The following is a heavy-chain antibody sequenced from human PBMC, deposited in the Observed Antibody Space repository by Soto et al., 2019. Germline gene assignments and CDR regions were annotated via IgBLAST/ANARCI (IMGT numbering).Heavy chain of an antibody. J-gene: IGHJ5*02. CDR1: DYFISIGYY. V-gene: IGHV4-38-2*02. CDR2: MFHSGST. D-gene: IGHD2-2*01. CDR3: ARGHIVVVPTVGWFDP. Sequence: PSETLSLTCTFSDYFISIGYYWGWIRQPPGKGLGWIGSMFHSGSTHYNPSLKSRVTMSVDTSKNQFSLRLSSVTASDTAVYYCARGHIVVVPTVGWFDPWGQGTMVTVSS.